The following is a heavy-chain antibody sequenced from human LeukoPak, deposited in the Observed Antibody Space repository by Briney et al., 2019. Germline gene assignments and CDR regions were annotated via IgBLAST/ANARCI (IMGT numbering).Heavy chain of an antibody. D-gene: IGHD3-3*01. CDR2: ISGNGLST. Sequence: GGSLRLSCAASGFSFTSNAMTRVRQAPGKGLEWVSTISGNGLSTWYADSVKGRFTISRDNSKNTLYLQMNSLRAEDTAVYYCARSLVGITIFGVVTDPYFDYWGQGTLVTVSS. CDR1: GFSFTSNA. CDR3: ARSLVGITIFGVVTDPYFDY. J-gene: IGHJ4*02. V-gene: IGHV3-23*01.